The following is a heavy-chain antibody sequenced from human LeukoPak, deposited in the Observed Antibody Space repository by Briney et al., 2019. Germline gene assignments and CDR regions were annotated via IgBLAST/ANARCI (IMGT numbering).Heavy chain of an antibody. D-gene: IGHD2/OR15-2a*01. Sequence: PSETLSLTCTVSGDSISSGDHYWSWIRQPPGKGLEWIGYIHYSGNTYYNPSLKSRVIISVYMSKNQFSLSLNSLTAADSAVYYCARAAADKNSWYYCDYWGEGTLVTVSS. CDR2: IHYSGNT. V-gene: IGHV4-30-4*01. CDR3: ARAAADKNSWYYCDY. J-gene: IGHJ4*02. CDR1: GDSISSGDHY.